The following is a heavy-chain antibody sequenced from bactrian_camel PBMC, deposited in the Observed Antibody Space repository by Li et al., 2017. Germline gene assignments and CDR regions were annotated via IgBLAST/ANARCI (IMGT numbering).Heavy chain of an antibody. J-gene: IGHJ4*01. Sequence: QVQLVESGGGTVQAGGSLKLSCAGEISSDIKYCVGWFRQAPGKEREGVTTIFYGDSSTTYADAVKGRFTISQDNNMNTVYLEMNNLKPEDTAKYYCAAYGGWRPCYLDRSEYKYWGQGTQVTVS. D-gene: IGHD1*01. CDR2: IFYGDSST. V-gene: IGHV3S68*01. CDR1: ISSDIKYC. CDR3: AAYGGWRPCYLDRSEYKY.